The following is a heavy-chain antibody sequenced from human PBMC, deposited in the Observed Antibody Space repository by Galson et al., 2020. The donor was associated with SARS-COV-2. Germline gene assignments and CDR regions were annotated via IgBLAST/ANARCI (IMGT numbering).Heavy chain of an antibody. CDR1: GYSFSSHW. V-gene: IGHV5-10-1*01. J-gene: IGHJ4*02. D-gene: IGHD3-9*01. CDR2: IDPSDSYT. Sequence: GESLKISCKASGYSFSSHWISWVRQMPGKGLEWVGRIDPSDSYTTYGPSFQGHVTLSVDKSISTASLQWGSLKAADTAMYYCARHVNLGYDISLFDNWGQGTLVTVSS. CDR3: ARHVNLGYDISLFDN.